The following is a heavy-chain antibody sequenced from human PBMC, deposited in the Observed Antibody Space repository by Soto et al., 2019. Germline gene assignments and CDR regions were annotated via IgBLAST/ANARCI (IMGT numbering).Heavy chain of an antibody. D-gene: IGHD3-9*01. Sequence: GESLKISCKGSGYSFTSYWIGWVRQMPGKGLEWMGIIYPGDSDTRYSPSFQGQVTISADKSISTAYLQWSSLKASDTAMYYCARHTLRYFDWLGKDYYYYGMDVWGQGTTVTVSS. V-gene: IGHV5-51*01. CDR3: ARHTLRYFDWLGKDYYYYGMDV. CDR1: GYSFTSYW. J-gene: IGHJ6*02. CDR2: IYPGDSDT.